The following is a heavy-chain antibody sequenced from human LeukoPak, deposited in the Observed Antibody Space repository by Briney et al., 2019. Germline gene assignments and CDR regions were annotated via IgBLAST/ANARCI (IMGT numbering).Heavy chain of an antibody. Sequence: GGSLRLSCAASGFTFSSYAMSWVRQAPGKGLEWVSATSGSGGSTYYADSVKGRFTISRDNSKNTLYLQMNSLRAEDTAVYYCARLTDKEYYYDSSGLDYWGQGILVTVSS. CDR1: GFTFSSYA. V-gene: IGHV3-23*01. D-gene: IGHD3-22*01. CDR3: ARLTDKEYYYDSSGLDY. J-gene: IGHJ4*02. CDR2: TSGSGGST.